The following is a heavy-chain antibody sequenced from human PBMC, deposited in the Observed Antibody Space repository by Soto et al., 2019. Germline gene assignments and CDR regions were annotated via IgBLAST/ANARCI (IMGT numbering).Heavy chain of an antibody. CDR2: IYWDDDK. J-gene: IGHJ5*02. Sequence: QITLKESGPTLVKPTQTLTLTCTFSGFSLNTNGVGVGWIRQPPGKALEWLALIYWDDDKRYSPSLKTRRTITKDTSKTPVVLTMSNLDPVDTGTYSCAHRRIGPTSWFDPWGQGALVTVSS. V-gene: IGHV2-5*02. CDR3: AHRRIGPTSWFDP. CDR1: GFSLNTNGVG. D-gene: IGHD2-21*01.